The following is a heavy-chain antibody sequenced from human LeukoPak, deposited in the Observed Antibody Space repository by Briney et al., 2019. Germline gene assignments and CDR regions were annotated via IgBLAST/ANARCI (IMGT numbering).Heavy chain of an antibody. CDR3: ASTANYYDSSGYPSRRHYYYYGMDV. Sequence: PSETLSLTCAVYGGSFSGCYWSWIRQPPGKGLEWIGEINHSGSTNYNPSLKSRVTISVDTSKNQFSLKLSSVTAADTAVYYCASTANYYDSSGYPSRRHYYYYGMDVWGQGTTVTVSS. J-gene: IGHJ6*02. CDR2: INHSGST. D-gene: IGHD3-22*01. V-gene: IGHV4-34*01. CDR1: GGSFSGCY.